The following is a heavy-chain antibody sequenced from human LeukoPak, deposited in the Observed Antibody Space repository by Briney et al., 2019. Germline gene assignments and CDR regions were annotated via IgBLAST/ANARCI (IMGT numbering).Heavy chain of an antibody. CDR3: ARDLPVIQLERGFDY. CDR1: GFTFSSYA. Sequence: GGSLRLSCSASGFTFSSYAMHWVRQAPGKGLEYVSAISSNGGSTYYADSVKGRFTISRDNSKNTLYLQMSSLRAEDTAVYYCARDLPVIQLERGFDYWGQGTLVTVSS. CDR2: ISSNGGST. D-gene: IGHD1-1*01. V-gene: IGHV3-64D*09. J-gene: IGHJ4*02.